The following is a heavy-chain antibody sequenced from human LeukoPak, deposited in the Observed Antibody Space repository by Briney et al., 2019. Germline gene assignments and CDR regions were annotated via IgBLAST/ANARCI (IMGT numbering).Heavy chain of an antibody. J-gene: IGHJ6*02. CDR1: GYTFTSYY. CDR3: AREGFPPKISDFWSGLGPYYYYGMDV. V-gene: IGHV1-46*01. D-gene: IGHD3-3*01. Sequence: ASVKVSCKASGYTFTSYYMHWVRQAPGQGLEWMGIINPSGGSTSYTQKFQGRVTMTRDTSTSTVYMELSSLRSENTAVYYCAREGFPPKISDFWSGLGPYYYYGMDVWGQGTTVTVSS. CDR2: INPSGGST.